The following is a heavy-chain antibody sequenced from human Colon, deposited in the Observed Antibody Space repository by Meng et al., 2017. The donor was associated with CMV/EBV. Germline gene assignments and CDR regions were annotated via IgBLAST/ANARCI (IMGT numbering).Heavy chain of an antibody. CDR1: GYTFTACS. D-gene: IGHD3-10*01. V-gene: IGHV1-2*06. Sequence: CKASGYTFTACSIHWVRQAPGQGLEWMGRINPNSGGTNYGLKFQGRVTMTRDTSISTAYMELSWLRSDDTALYFCASELRDGDYIDFWGPGTLVTVSS. CDR2: INPNSGGT. CDR3: ASELRDGDYIDF. J-gene: IGHJ4*02.